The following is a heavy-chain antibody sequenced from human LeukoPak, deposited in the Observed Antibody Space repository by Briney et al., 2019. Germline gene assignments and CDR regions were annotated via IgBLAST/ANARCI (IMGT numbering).Heavy chain of an antibody. Sequence: GRSLRLSCAASGFTFSSYWMSWVRQAPGKGLEWVANIKQDESEKYYVDSVKGRFTISRDNAKNSLYLQMNSLRAEDTAVYYCARDKIEGPTKLDYWGQGILVTVSS. V-gene: IGHV3-7*01. J-gene: IGHJ4*02. CDR1: GFTFSSYW. CDR3: ARDKIEGPTKLDY. D-gene: IGHD1-1*01. CDR2: IKQDESEK.